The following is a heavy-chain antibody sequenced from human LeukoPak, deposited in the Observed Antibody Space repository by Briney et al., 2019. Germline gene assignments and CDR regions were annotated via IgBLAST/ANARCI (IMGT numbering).Heavy chain of an antibody. V-gene: IGHV1-2*04. CDR2: INPNGGGT. Sequence: ASVKVSCKASGHTFTGYYMHWVRQAPGQGLEWMGWINPNGGGTNYAQKFQGWVTMTRDTSISTAYMELSRLRSDDTAVYYCARGARRFGESYPYYWGQGTLVTVSS. CDR1: GHTFTGYY. CDR3: ARGARRFGESYPYY. J-gene: IGHJ4*02. D-gene: IGHD3-10*01.